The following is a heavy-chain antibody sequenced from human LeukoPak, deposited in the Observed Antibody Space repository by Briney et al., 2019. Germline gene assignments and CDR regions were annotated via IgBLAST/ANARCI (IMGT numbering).Heavy chain of an antibody. CDR1: GFTFDDYG. Sequence: GGSLRLSCAASGFTFDDYGMSWVRQAPGKGLEWVSGINWNGGSTGYADSVKGRFTISRDNAKNSLYLQMNSLRAEDTAVYYCARDGSSRWYLDYMDVWGKGTTVTVSS. CDR3: ARDGSSRWYLDYMDV. V-gene: IGHV3-20*04. D-gene: IGHD6-13*01. CDR2: INWNGGST. J-gene: IGHJ6*03.